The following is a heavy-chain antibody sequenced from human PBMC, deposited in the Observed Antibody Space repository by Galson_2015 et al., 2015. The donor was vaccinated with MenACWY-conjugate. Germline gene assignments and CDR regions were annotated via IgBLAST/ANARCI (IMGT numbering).Heavy chain of an antibody. CDR2: IFYSGIS. CDR3: ARHLYGGGECYFCYFDY. D-gene: IGHD2-21*01. Sequence: KGLEWIGSIFYSGISNYNPSHKSRVSISVDTSTNRFSLSLSSVTAADTAMYYCARHLYGGGECYFCYFDYWGQGTLATVSS. J-gene: IGHJ4*02. V-gene: IGHV4-39*01.